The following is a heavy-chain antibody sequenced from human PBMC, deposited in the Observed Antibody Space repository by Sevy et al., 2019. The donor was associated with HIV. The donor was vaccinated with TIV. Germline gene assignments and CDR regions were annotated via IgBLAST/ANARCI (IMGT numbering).Heavy chain of an antibody. Sequence: GGSLRLSCAASGFTFSDHYMDWVRQAPGKGLEWVGPTRNKANSYTTEYAASVKGRFTISRDDSKNSLYLQMNSLKTEDTAVYYCARETYDSSGYYTSLAFDIWGQGTMVTVSS. CDR2: TRNKANSYTT. CDR3: ARETYDSSGYYTSLAFDI. D-gene: IGHD3-22*01. CDR1: GFTFSDHY. V-gene: IGHV3-72*01. J-gene: IGHJ3*02.